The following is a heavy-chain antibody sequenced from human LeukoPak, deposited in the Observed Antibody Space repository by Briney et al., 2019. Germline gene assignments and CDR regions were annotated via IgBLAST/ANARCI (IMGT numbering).Heavy chain of an antibody. J-gene: IGHJ4*02. CDR1: GYTFTGYH. CDR2: INPSDGDT. V-gene: IGHV1-46*01. CDR3: AREKALTYYFDY. Sequence: ASVKVSCKASGYTFTGYHMHWVRQAPGQGLEWLGRINPSDGDTHYAQKFQGRVTMTRDTSTSTVYMDLSSLTSEDTAVYNSAREKALTYYFDYWGQGTLVTVSS. D-gene: IGHD2-21*02.